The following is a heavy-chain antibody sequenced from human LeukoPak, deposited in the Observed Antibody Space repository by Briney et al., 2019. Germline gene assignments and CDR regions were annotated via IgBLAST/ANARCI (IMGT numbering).Heavy chain of an antibody. D-gene: IGHD3-9*01. CDR2: IYTSGST. J-gene: IGHJ5*02. CDR3: ARGGGLRYFDWLSPARNWFDP. CDR1: GGSISSYY. Sequence: SETLSLTCTVSGGSISSYYWSWIRQPPGKGLEWIGYIYTSGSTNYNPSLKSRVTISVDTSKNQFSLKLSSVTAADTAVYYCARGGGLRYFDWLSPARNWFDPWGQGTLVTVSS. V-gene: IGHV4-4*09.